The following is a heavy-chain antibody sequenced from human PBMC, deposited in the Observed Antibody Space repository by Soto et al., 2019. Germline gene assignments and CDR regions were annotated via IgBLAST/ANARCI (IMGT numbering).Heavy chain of an antibody. CDR2: IWHDGSEK. J-gene: IGHJ6*02. CDR1: GFVFSSYG. V-gene: IGHV3-33*01. Sequence: GGSLRPSCATSGFVFSSYGMQWVRQAPGKGLEWVAAIWHDGSEKYYADLVKGRFTISRDNSKSTLYLQMNSLRAEDTAVYYCARDPRDSPGAYYYNYYGLDVWGQGTTVPVSS. CDR3: ARDPRDSPGAYYYNYYGLDV. D-gene: IGHD2-21*01.